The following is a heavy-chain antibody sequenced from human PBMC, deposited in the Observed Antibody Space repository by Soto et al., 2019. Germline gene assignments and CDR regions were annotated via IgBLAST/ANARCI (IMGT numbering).Heavy chain of an antibody. D-gene: IGHD2-15*01. V-gene: IGHV3-21*02. CDR1: GFTFSTYS. CDR3: ARCSGFSCNVPVPEEFQY. CDR2: ISSSSRDI. J-gene: IGHJ1*01. Sequence: EVQLVESGGGLVKPGGSLRLSCAGSGFTFSTYSMNWVRQAPGKGLEWVSSISSSSRDIFYANSVKGRFTISRDNAKNSLYWQMNSLRAEDTAVYYCARCSGFSCNVPVPEEFQYWGQGTLVTVSS.